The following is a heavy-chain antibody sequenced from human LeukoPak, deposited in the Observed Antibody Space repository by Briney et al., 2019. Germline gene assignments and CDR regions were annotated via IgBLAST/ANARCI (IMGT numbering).Heavy chain of an antibody. CDR1: RFTFSSFW. CDR2: IKQDESEK. J-gene: IGHJ4*02. CDR3: ARGSSSRNVGYFDY. Sequence: PGGSLRLSCVASRFTFSSFWMSWVRQAPGKGLEWVANIKQDESEKYYVVSVKGRFTISRDNAKNSLYLQMDSLRAEDTAIYYCARGSSSRNVGYFDYWGQGTLVTVSS. V-gene: IGHV3-7*04. D-gene: IGHD3-10*01.